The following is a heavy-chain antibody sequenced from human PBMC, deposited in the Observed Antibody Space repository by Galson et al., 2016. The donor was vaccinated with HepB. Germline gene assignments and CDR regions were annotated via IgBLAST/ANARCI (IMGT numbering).Heavy chain of an antibody. CDR1: EFTFNAYG. J-gene: IGHJ6*02. Sequence: SLRLSCAASEFTFNAYGMIWVRQAPGKGLEWVSLIGATGGTTYYAHSVKGRFTISRDNSKNTLYLQMNSLRAEDTAVYYCAKGALQGGYYGFDVWGQGTTVTVSS. D-gene: IGHD1-26*01. V-gene: IGHV3-23*01. CDR2: IGATGGTT. CDR3: AKGALQGGYYGFDV.